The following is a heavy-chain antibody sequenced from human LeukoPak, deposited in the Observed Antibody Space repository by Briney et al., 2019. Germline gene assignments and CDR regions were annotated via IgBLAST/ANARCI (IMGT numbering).Heavy chain of an antibody. Sequence: PGGSLRLSCAASGFTLSNAWMNWVRQAPGKGLEWVSGIRTDGVTKYYADSVKGRFIISRDNSKNTVYLQMNSLSAEDAAVYYCVKDDGWVQYANRGQGTLVTVSS. CDR3: VKDDGWVQYAN. V-gene: IGHV3-23*01. CDR2: IRTDGVTK. CDR1: GFTLSNAW. D-gene: IGHD5-24*01. J-gene: IGHJ4*02.